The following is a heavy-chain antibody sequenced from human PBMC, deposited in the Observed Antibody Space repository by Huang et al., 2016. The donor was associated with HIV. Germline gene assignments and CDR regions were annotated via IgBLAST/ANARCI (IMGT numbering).Heavy chain of an antibody. CDR2: FAPEHGET. CDR1: GYTLTELS. J-gene: IGHJ3*02. D-gene: IGHD2-21*01. V-gene: IGHV1-24*01. Sequence: QVQLVQSGAEVKKPGASVKVSCKVSGYTLTELSIHWVRQAPGKGLELMGGFAPEHGETIYAQHFQGRVTMTEDTSTDTAYMELPSLRPEDTAVYYCAAGYDTYYDIWGQGTMVIASS. CDR3: AAGYDTYYDI.